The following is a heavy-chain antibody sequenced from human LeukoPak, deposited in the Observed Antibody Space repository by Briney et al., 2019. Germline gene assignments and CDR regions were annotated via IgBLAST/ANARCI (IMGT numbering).Heavy chain of an antibody. CDR1: AGSINSFY. D-gene: IGHD1-7*01. V-gene: IGHV4-59*01. CDR3: ALTGTTMDY. J-gene: IGHJ4*02. CDR2: IYYSGST. Sequence: PSETLSLTCTVSAGSINSFYWSWIRQPPGKGLEWIGYIYYSGSTNYNPSLKSRVAISADTSKNQFSLRLSSVTAADTAVYYCALTGTTMDYWGQGTLVTVSS.